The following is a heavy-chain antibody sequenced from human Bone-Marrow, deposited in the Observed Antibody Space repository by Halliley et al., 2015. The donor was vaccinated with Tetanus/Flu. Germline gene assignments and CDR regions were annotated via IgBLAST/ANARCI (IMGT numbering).Heavy chain of an antibody. V-gene: IGHV3-33*01. CDR3: ARDRGYTMRRSDNGMDV. J-gene: IGHJ6*02. Sequence: IWFDGSNQYYADSVKGRFTISRENSKNTLYLQMNSLRAEDTAVYYCARDRGYTMRRSDNGMDVWGQGTTVTVSS. CDR2: IWFDGSNQ. D-gene: IGHD3-22*01.